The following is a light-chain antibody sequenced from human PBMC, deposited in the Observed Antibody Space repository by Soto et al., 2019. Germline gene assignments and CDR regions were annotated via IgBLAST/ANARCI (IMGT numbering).Light chain of an antibody. CDR1: QSVSSY. V-gene: IGKV3-11*01. Sequence: IVLAHSPATLSLSPGEIAALSGRASQSVSSYLAWYQQKPGQAPRLLIYDASNRATGIPARFSGSGSGTDFTLTISRLDPEDFAVYYCQQYGSSPSFGQGTKVDIK. CDR2: DAS. J-gene: IGKJ1*01. CDR3: QQYGSSPS.